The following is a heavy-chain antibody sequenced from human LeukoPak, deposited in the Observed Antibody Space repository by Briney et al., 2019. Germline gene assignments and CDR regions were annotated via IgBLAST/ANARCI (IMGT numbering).Heavy chain of an antibody. J-gene: IGHJ4*02. CDR2: ISWNSGSI. CDR3: AKDVAAGLVNYYFDY. V-gene: IGHV3-9*03. Sequence: GGSLRLSCAASGFTFDDYAMHWVRQAPGKGLEWVSGISWNSGSIGYADSVKGRFTISRDNAKNSLYLQMNSLRAEDMALYYCAKDVAAGLVNYYFDYWGQGTLVTVSS. CDR1: GFTFDDYA. D-gene: IGHD6-13*01.